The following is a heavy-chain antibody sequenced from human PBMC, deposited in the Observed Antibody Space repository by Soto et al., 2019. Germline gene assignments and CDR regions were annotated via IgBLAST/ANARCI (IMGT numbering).Heavy chain of an antibody. CDR1: GGSISSSTYY. J-gene: IGHJ5*02. D-gene: IGHD3-22*01. CDR3: ARHVGGGYDSSGYYGSGWFDP. V-gene: IGHV4-39*01. CDR2: FFIGGNT. Sequence: SETLSLTCTVSGGSISSSTYYWGWMRQPPGKGLEWIASFFIGGNTYYNPSLKSRVTISVDTSKNQFSLKLSSVTAADTAVYYCARHVGGGYDSSGYYGSGWFDPWGQGTLVTVSS.